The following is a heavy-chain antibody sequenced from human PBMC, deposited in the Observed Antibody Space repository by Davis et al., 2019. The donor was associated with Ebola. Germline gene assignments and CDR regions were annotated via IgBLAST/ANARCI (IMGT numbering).Heavy chain of an antibody. CDR1: GYSFTSYC. CDR2: IYPADSDI. D-gene: IGHD5-24*01. V-gene: IGHV5-51*01. CDR3: ARLGVDGYSYYFDN. Sequence: GESLKISCKASGYSFTSYCIGWVRQMPGKGLAWMGIIYPADSDIRYSPSFPGHVTILADNSTTTAYLQWSSLKATDTAKYYCARLGVDGYSYYFDNWGQGTLISVSS. J-gene: IGHJ4*02.